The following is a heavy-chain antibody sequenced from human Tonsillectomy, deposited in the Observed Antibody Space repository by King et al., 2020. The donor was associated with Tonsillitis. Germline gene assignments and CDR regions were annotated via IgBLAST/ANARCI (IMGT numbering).Heavy chain of an antibody. CDR3: ARERRTYRYYYDSSGYQTPYYYYYMDV. D-gene: IGHD3-22*01. CDR2: INHSGST. CDR1: GGSFSGYY. V-gene: IGHV4-34*01. J-gene: IGHJ6*03. Sequence: VQLPQWGAGLLKPSETLSLTCAVYGGSFSGYYWSWIRQPPGKGLEWIGEINHSGSTNYNPSLKSRVTISVDTSKNQFSLKLSSVTAADTAVYYCARERRTYRYYYDSSGYQTPYYYYYMDVWGKGTTVTVSS.